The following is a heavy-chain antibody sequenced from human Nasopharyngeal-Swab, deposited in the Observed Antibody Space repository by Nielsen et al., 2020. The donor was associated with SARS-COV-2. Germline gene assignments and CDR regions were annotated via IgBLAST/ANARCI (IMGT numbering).Heavy chain of an antibody. CDR2: ISWDGGST. CDR1: GFTFDDYT. Sequence: GESLKISCAASGFTFDDYTMHWVRQAPGKGLEWVSLISWDGGSTYYADSVKGRFTISRDNSKNSLYLQMNSLRTEDTALYYCAKAQYGALPRDWYFDLWGRGTLDTVSS. J-gene: IGHJ2*01. V-gene: IGHV3-43*01. CDR3: AKAQYGALPRDWYFDL. D-gene: IGHD4-17*01.